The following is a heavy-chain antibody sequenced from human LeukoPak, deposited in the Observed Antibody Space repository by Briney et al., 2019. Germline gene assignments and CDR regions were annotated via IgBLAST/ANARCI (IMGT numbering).Heavy chain of an antibody. CDR1: GLTFSDYY. D-gene: IGHD5-18*01. Sequence: PGGSLRLSCAVSGLTFSDYYMDWVRQAPGKGLEWVSYISSSGSTIYYADSVKGRFTISRDNAKNSLYPQMSSLRAEDTAVYYCARDRSYGSFNYWGQGTLVTVSS. V-gene: IGHV3-11*04. J-gene: IGHJ4*02. CDR3: ARDRSYGSFNY. CDR2: ISSSGSTI.